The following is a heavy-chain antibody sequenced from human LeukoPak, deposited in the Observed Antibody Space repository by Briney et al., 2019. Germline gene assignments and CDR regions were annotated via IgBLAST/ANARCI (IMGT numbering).Heavy chain of an antibody. D-gene: IGHD3-22*01. Sequence: SETLSLTCAVYGGSYSGYYWSWIRQPPGKGLEWIGEINHSGRTNYNPSLKSRVSISVDTSKNQFSLKLSSVTAADTSMYYCARGYDSSGYYGIGYFDYWGQGTLVTVSS. V-gene: IGHV4-34*01. J-gene: IGHJ4*02. CDR2: INHSGRT. CDR1: GGSYSGYY. CDR3: ARGYDSSGYYGIGYFDY.